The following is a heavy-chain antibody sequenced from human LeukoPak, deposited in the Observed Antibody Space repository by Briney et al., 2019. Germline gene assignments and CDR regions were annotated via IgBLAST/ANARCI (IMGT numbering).Heavy chain of an antibody. D-gene: IGHD6-13*01. CDR2: MNPNSGNT. CDR1: GYSFTNYD. V-gene: IGHV1-8*03. Sequence: ASVKVSCKASGYSFTNYDINWVRQATGQGLEWMGWMNPNSGNTAYAQKFQGRVTITRNTSISTVYMELSSLRSEDTAVYYCAREGSSWLEYYYYYMDVWGKGTTVTISS. J-gene: IGHJ6*03. CDR3: AREGSSWLEYYYYYMDV.